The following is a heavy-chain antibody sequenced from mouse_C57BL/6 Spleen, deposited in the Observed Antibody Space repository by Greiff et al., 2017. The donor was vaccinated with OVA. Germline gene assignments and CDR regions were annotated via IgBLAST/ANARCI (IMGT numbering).Heavy chain of an antibody. D-gene: IGHD1-1*01. CDR1: GYSITSGYD. CDR3: ARGRYYVWYFDV. CDR2: ISYSGST. V-gene: IGHV3-1*01. Sequence: EVQRVESGPGMVKPSQSLSLTCTVTGYSITSGYDWHWIRHFPGNKLEWTGYISYSGSTNYNPSLKSRISITHDTSKNHFFLTLNSVTAEDTATYYCARGRYYVWYFDVWGTGTTVTVSS. J-gene: IGHJ1*03.